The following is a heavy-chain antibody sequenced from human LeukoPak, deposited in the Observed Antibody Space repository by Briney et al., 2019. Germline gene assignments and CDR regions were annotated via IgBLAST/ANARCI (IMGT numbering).Heavy chain of an antibody. V-gene: IGHV4-39*01. J-gene: IGHJ5*02. D-gene: IGHD3-10*01. CDR3: ARPAYYYGSGSYYGFDP. CDR2: ISYSGTT. CDR1: GASISSSRYY. Sequence: ASETLSLTCTVSGASISSSRYYWGWIRQPPGKGLEWIGSISYSGTTYYNPSLKSRVTISVDTSKNQFSLKLSSVTAADTAVYYCARPAYYYGSGSYYGFDPWGQGTLVTVSS.